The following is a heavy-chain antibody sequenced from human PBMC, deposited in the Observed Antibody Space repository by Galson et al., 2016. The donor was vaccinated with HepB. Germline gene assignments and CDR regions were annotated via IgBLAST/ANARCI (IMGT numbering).Heavy chain of an antibody. CDR2: IYHSGGT. D-gene: IGHD6-19*01. V-gene: IGHV4-4*02. J-gene: IGHJ3*01. CDR3: ARDLWRAGQDAYDV. Sequence: SETLSLTCEVSGDSIVSSHYWTWVRQSPDKGLEWIGEIYHSGGTNYNPSLTSLVTISVDKANNVFSLKLTSVTAADTAVYYCARDLWRAGQDAYDVWGQGTMVTVSS. CDR1: GDSIVSSHY.